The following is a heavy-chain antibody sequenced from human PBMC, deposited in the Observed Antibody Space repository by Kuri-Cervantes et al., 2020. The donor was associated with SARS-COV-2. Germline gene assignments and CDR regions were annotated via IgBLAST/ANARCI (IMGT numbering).Heavy chain of an antibody. V-gene: IGHV4-39*01. J-gene: IGHJ5*02. CDR3: ARQMMSSITIFGVVITRNWFDP. D-gene: IGHD3-3*01. Sequence: WIRQPPGKGLEWIGSIYYSGSTYYNPSLKSRVTISVDTSKNQFSLKLSSVTAADTAVYYCARQMMSSITIFGVVITRNWFDPWGQGTLVTSPQ. CDR2: IYYSGST.